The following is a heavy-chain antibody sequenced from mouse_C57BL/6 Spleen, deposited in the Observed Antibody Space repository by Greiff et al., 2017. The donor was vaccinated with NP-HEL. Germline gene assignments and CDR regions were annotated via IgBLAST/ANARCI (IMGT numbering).Heavy chain of an antibody. V-gene: IGHV5-6*01. CDR1: GFTFSSYG. J-gene: IGHJ2*01. Sequence: DVHLVESGGDLVKPGGSLKLSCAASGFTFSSYGMSWVRQTPDKRLEWVATISSGGSYTYYPDSVKGRFTISRDNAKNTLYLQMSSLKSEDTAMYYCARLPGDYFDYWGQGTTLTVSS. CDR3: ARLPGDYFDY. CDR2: ISSGGSYT.